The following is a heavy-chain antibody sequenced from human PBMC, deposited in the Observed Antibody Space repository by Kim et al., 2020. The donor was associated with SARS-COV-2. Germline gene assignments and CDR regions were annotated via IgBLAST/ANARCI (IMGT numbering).Heavy chain of an antibody. V-gene: IGHV4-39*01. Sequence: NPALKGRVTISVDTSKTQFSLKLSSVTAADTAVYYCARQHYGSEPDAFDIWGQGTMVTVSS. J-gene: IGHJ3*02. CDR3: ARQHYGSEPDAFDI. D-gene: IGHD3-10*01.